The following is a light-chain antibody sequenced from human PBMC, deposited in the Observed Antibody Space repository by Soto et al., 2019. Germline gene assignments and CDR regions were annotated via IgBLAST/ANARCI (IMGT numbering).Light chain of an antibody. Sequence: QSVLTQPASLSGSPGQSITVSCTGTSSDVGGYNYVSWYQQHPGKAPKLMIYEVSKRPSGVSNRFSGSKSGNTASLTISGLQAEDEADYYCTSYTSSSPYVFGTGTKVTVL. CDR1: SSDVGGYNY. CDR3: TSYTSSSPYV. V-gene: IGLV2-14*03. J-gene: IGLJ1*01. CDR2: EVS.